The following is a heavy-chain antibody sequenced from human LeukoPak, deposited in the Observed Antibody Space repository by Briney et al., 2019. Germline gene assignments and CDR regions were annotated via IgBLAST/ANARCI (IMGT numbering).Heavy chain of an antibody. Sequence: SETLSLTCSVSGGSINSGYWSWIRQPPGKGLEWIGEINHSGSTNYNPSLRSRVTISVDTSKNQFSLKLFSVTAADTAVYYCARGRDDYNFAYWGQGTLVTVSS. CDR3: ARGRDDYNFAY. CDR2: INHSGST. V-gene: IGHV4-34*01. D-gene: IGHD5-24*01. J-gene: IGHJ4*02. CDR1: GGSINSGY.